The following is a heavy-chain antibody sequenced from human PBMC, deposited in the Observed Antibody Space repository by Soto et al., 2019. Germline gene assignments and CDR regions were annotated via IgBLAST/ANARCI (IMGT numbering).Heavy chain of an antibody. CDR2: LSGGGDTT. Sequence: EVQLLDSGGGLVQPGGSLRLSCAASGFTFNNYAMTWVRQAPGKGLEWVSALSGGGDTTSYADSVKGRFTVSRDGSQNTLSLQMSSLRAEDTALYYCAKGRVGSGSLTPRVDFWGQGTLVTVSS. V-gene: IGHV3-23*01. D-gene: IGHD3-10*01. J-gene: IGHJ4*02. CDR1: GFTFNNYA. CDR3: AKGRVGSGSLTPRVDF.